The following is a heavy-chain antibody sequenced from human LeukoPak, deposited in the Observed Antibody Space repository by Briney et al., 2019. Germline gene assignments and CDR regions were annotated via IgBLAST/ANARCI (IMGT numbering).Heavy chain of an antibody. CDR1: GGSISSSSYY. D-gene: IGHD3-22*01. Sequence: PSETLSLTCTVSGGSISSSSYYWGWIRQPPGKGLEWIGSIYYSGSTYYNPSLKSRVTISVDTSKNQFSLKLSSVTAADTAVYYCARRRGPYYYDSSGYLSNIDYWGQGTLVTVSS. CDR2: IYYSGST. J-gene: IGHJ4*02. CDR3: ARRRGPYYYDSSGYLSNIDY. V-gene: IGHV4-39*07.